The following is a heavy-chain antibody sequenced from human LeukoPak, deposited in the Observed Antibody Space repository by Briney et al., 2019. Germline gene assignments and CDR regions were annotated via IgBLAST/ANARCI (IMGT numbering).Heavy chain of an antibody. D-gene: IGHD6-19*01. CDR2: INANSGTT. V-gene: IGHV3-23*01. CDR1: GFAFSVYA. CDR3: AKPISGGLAVTADWFHP. J-gene: IGHJ5*01. Sequence: GGSLRLSCSASGFAFSVYAMSWLRQPPGKGLEWVSTINANSGTTSYAASVRGRFTISRDNSRNTLYLQLNTLRADDTATYYCAKPISGGLAVTADWFHPWGQGTLVVVSS.